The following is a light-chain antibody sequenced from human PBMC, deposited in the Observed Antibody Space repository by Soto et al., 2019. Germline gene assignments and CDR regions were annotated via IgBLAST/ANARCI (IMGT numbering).Light chain of an antibody. CDR3: SSYTSSSTLV. J-gene: IGLJ2*01. V-gene: IGLV2-14*01. CDR1: SSDVGGYNY. CDR2: DVS. Sequence: QSALTQPASVSGSPGQSITLSCTGTSSDVGGYNYVSWYQQHPGKAPKLMIYDVSNRPSGVSNRFSGSKSGNTASLTISGLQAEDEADHYFSSYTSSSTLVFGGGTKLTVL.